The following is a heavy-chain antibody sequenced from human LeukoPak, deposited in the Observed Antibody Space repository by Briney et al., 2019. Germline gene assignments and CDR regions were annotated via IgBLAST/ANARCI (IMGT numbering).Heavy chain of an antibody. V-gene: IGHV3-72*01. CDR3: ARGGFCSGGSCLSDYYGLDV. Sequence: PGGPLRLSCAASGFTLSDHYMDWVRQAPGKGLEWVGRSRNEPNGYTTEYAASVKGRFTISRDDSKNSLSLQMNSLKSEDAAVYYCARGGFCSGGSCLSDYYGLDVWGQGTTVTVSS. J-gene: IGHJ6*02. CDR1: GFTLSDHY. CDR2: SRNEPNGYTT. D-gene: IGHD2-15*01.